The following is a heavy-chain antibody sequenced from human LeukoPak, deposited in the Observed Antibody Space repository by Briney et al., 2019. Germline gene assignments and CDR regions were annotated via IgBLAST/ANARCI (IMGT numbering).Heavy chain of an antibody. J-gene: IGHJ4*02. CDR3: ARGGGLWFGESIGRDY. CDR2: IYYSGST. D-gene: IGHD3-10*01. Sequence: PSETLSLTCTVSGGSISSGGYYWSWIRQPPGKGLEWIGSIYYSGSTYYNPSLKSRVTISVDTSKNQFSLKLSSVTAADTAVYYCARGGGLWFGESIGRDYWGQGTLVTVSS. CDR1: GGSISSGGYY. V-gene: IGHV4-39*07.